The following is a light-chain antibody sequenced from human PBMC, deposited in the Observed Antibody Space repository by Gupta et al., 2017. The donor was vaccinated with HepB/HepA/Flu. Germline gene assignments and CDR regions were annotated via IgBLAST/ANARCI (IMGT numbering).Light chain of an antibody. Sequence: QAGLTQPPSVSKDLRQTATLTCTGNSNNVGNQGAAWLQQHQGHPPKLLSYRNNNRPSGISERFSASRSGNTASLTITGLQPEDEADYYCSTWYSSLSVRVFGGGTKLTVL. J-gene: IGLJ3*02. CDR1: SNNVGNQG. V-gene: IGLV10-54*04. CDR3: STWYSSLSVRV. CDR2: RNN.